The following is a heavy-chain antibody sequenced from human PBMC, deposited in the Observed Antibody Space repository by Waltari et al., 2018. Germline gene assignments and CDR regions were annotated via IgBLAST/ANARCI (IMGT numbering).Heavy chain of an antibody. D-gene: IGHD3-9*01. Sequence: EVQLVQSGVEVRKPGQSLKISCKGSGYSFTTYWIGWVRQMPGKGLEWMGIIYPGDSDTRYSPSFQGQVTISRDNSKNTLYLQMNSLRAEDTAVYYCAKGGLRYFDWSIGGDYWGQGTLVTVSS. CDR1: GYSFTTYW. CDR3: AKGGLRYFDWSIGGDY. CDR2: IYPGDSDT. J-gene: IGHJ4*02. V-gene: IGHV5-51*01.